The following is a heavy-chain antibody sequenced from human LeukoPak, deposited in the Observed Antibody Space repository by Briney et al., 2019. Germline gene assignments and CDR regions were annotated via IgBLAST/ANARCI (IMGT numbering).Heavy chain of an antibody. CDR2: IYYSGST. Sequence: PSETLSLTCTVSGGSISSYHWSWIRQPPGKGLEWIGYIYYSGSTNYNPSLKSRVTISVDTSKNQFSLKLSSVTAADTAVYYCARWGYSWMTYYYYYMDVWGNGTTVTVSS. CDR1: GGSISSYH. D-gene: IGHD5-12*01. J-gene: IGHJ6*03. CDR3: ARWGYSWMTYYYYYMDV. V-gene: IGHV4-59*01.